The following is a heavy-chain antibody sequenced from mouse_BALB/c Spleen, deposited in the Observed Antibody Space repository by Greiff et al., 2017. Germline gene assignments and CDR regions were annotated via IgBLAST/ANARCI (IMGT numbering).Heavy chain of an antibody. D-gene: IGHD2-14*01. J-gene: IGHJ4*01. CDR2: ISSGGSYT. Sequence: EVQRVESGGGLVKPGGSLKLSCAASGFTFSSYAMSWVRQSPEKRLEWVAEISSGGSYTYYPDTVTGRFTISRDNAKNTLYLEMSSLRSEDTAMYYCARYYRYDEGYAMDYWGQGTSVTVSS. CDR1: GFTFSSYA. CDR3: ARYYRYDEGYAMDY. V-gene: IGHV5-9-4*01.